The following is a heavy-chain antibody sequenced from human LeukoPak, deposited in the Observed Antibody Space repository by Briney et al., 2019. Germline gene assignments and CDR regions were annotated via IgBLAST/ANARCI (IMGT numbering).Heavy chain of an antibody. V-gene: IGHV4-61*01. CDR2: IYYSGSA. CDR3: ARVPGRSVAARDPTDY. CDR1: GGSVNIGSSY. J-gene: IGHJ4*02. Sequence: SETLSLTCTVSGGSVNIGSSYWNWIRQPPGKGLEWIGYIYYSGSANYNPSLKSRVTISVDTSKNQFSLKLSSVTAADTAVYYCARVPGRSVAARDPTDYWGQGTLVTVSS. D-gene: IGHD6-19*01.